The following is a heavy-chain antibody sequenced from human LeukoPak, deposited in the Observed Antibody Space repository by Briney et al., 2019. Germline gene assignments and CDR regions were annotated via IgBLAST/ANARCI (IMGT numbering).Heavy chain of an antibody. CDR3: ARAITMVRGVISYAFDI. CDR1: GYSFTSYW. J-gene: IGHJ3*02. Sequence: PGESLKISCKGSGYSFTSYWIGWVRQMPGKGLEWMGIIYPGDSDTRYSPSFQSQVTISADKSISTAYLQWSSLKASDTAMYYCARAITMVRGVISYAFDIWGQGTMVTVSS. CDR2: IYPGDSDT. D-gene: IGHD3-10*01. V-gene: IGHV5-51*01.